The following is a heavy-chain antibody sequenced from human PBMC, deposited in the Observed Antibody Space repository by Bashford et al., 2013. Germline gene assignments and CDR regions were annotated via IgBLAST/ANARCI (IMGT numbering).Heavy chain of an antibody. J-gene: IGHJ4*02. D-gene: IGHD6-19*01. CDR2: IDPSDSST. Sequence: GESLKISCNASGYSFTTFRITWVRQMPGKGLEWMGRIDPSDSSTHYSPSFQGHVTMSADKSITTTYLQWNSLKASDTAIYYCARAPVAGLDYWGQGTLVTVSS. CDR1: GYSFTTFR. V-gene: IGHV5-10-1*01. CDR3: ARAPVAGLDY.